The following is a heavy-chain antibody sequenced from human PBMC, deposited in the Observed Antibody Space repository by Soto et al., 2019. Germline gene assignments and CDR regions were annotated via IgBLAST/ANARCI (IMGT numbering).Heavy chain of an antibody. J-gene: IGHJ3*01. D-gene: IGHD5-12*01. CDR1: GFSFNHYV. CDR3: ARAGYDRSGHEVPQGGAFDV. CDR2: LSGQGQNA. V-gene: IGHV1-18*01. Sequence: QVQLVQSGPEVKKPGASMRVSCKASGFSFNHYVINWVRQAPGQRLEWVGGLSGQGQNAHYAEKFQDRVTITKDTSTTTCYLEVTSLRSDDSAVYFCARAGYDRSGHEVPQGGAFDVWGLWTVVTVSS.